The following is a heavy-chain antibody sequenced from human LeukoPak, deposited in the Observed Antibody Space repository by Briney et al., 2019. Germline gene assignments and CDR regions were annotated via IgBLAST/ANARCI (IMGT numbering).Heavy chain of an antibody. Sequence: PSETLSLTCTVSGYSISSGYYWGWIRQPPGKGLEWIGSIDHSGSTYYNPSLKSRVTISLDTSKNQFSLKLSSVTAADPAVYYWARGLSTVDWGQGTLVTVSS. D-gene: IGHD4-23*01. V-gene: IGHV4-38-2*02. CDR2: IDHSGST. J-gene: IGHJ1*01. CDR3: ARGLSTVD. CDR1: GYSISSGYY.